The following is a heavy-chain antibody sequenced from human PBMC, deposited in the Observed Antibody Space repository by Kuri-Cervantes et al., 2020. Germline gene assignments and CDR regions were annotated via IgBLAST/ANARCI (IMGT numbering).Heavy chain of an antibody. CDR2: ISGSGGST. CDR3: AKPTWGSPAYFDY. Sequence: GGSLRLSCAASGFTFSSYAMSWVRQAPGKGLGWVSAISGSGGSTYYTDSVKGRFTISRDNSKNTLYLQMNSLRAEDTAVYYCAKPTWGSPAYFDYWGQGTLVTVSS. J-gene: IGHJ4*02. CDR1: GFTFSSYA. V-gene: IGHV3-23*01. D-gene: IGHD3-16*01.